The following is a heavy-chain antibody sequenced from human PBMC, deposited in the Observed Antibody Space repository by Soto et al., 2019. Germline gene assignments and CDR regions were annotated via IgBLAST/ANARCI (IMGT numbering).Heavy chain of an antibody. Sequence: QLQLQESGPGLVKPSETLSLTCTVSGGSISSSSYYWGWIRQPPGKGLEWIGSIYYSGSTYYNPSLKSRVTIAVDTSKNQFSLKLSSVTAAATAVYYCARQKTGGCPQVGAFDSWGQGTMVTVSS. CDR3: ARQKTGGCPQVGAFDS. CDR2: IYYSGST. J-gene: IGHJ3*02. V-gene: IGHV4-39*01. CDR1: GGSISSSSYY. D-gene: IGHD6-19*01.